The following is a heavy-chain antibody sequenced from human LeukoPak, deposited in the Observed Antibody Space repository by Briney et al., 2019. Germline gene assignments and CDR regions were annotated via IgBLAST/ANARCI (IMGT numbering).Heavy chain of an antibody. V-gene: IGHV1-69*13. CDR3: ARGSHFWSGYTVAVDY. Sequence: SVKVSCKASGGTFSSYAISWVRQAPGQGLEWMGGIIPIFGTANYAQKFLGRVTITADESTSTAYMELSSLRSEDTAVYYCARGSHFWSGYTVAVDYWGQGTLVTVSS. J-gene: IGHJ4*02. CDR2: IIPIFGTA. CDR1: GGTFSSYA. D-gene: IGHD3-3*02.